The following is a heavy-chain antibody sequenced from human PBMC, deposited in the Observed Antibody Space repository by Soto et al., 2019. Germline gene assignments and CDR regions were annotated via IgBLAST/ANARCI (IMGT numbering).Heavy chain of an antibody. D-gene: IGHD1-26*01. Sequence: QVQLVQSGAEVKNPGSSVKVSCKAPGGTFSSYAISWVRQAPGQGLEWMGGDIPIFDTPNYAQKFQGRVTFTADESTSTAYMELSSLRSDDTAVYYCARARSGLFDYWGQGTLVTVSS. V-gene: IGHV1-69*01. J-gene: IGHJ4*02. CDR3: ARARSGLFDY. CDR2: DIPIFDTP. CDR1: GGTFSSYA.